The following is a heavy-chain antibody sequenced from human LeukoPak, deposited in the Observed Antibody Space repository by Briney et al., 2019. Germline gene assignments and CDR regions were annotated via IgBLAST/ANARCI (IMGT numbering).Heavy chain of an antibody. V-gene: IGHV4-30-2*01. D-gene: IGHD3-16*01. CDR2: IYHSGST. CDR1: GGSISSAGYS. J-gene: IGHJ4*02. CDR3: ARLGRYDYFIDY. Sequence: SQTLSLTCAVSGGSISSAGYSWSWIRQPPGKGLEWIGYIYHSGSTYYNSSLKSRVTISVDRSKNQFSLKLTSVTAADTAVYYCARLGRYDYFIDYWGQGTLVTVSS.